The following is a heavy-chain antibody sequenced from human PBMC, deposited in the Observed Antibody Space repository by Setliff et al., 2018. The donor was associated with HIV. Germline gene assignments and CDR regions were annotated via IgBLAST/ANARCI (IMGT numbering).Heavy chain of an antibody. D-gene: IGHD3-10*01. V-gene: IGHV3-74*03. CDR2: INNDGRKT. J-gene: IGHJ4*01. CDR3: ASFYGDYGY. Sequence: PGGSLRLSCAASGFTFSTYWMHWVRQAPGKGLVWVSHINNDGRKTTYADSVKGRFTVSRDNANNLLFLQMNNLRDEDTAVYYCASFYGDYGYWGHGTQVTVSS. CDR1: GFTFSTYW.